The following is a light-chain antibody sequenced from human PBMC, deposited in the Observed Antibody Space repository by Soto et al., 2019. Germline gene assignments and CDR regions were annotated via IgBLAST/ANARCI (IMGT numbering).Light chain of an antibody. Sequence: EIVLTHSPATLSLSPGERATLSCRASQSVGDYLGWYQQKPGQAPRLLIYDASQRATGVPARFSASGSGTDFTLTISSLEPEDFAIYYCQQREDWPRAFGGGTKVEFK. J-gene: IGKJ4*01. CDR2: DAS. V-gene: IGKV3-11*01. CDR3: QQREDWPRA. CDR1: QSVGDY.